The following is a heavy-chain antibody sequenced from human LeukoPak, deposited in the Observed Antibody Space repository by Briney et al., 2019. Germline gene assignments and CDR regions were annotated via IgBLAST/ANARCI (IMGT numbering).Heavy chain of an antibody. Sequence: PGGSLRLSCAASGFTFSRYAVSWVRQTPGKGLEWVSGIRESGGNTYYADSVKGRFTISRDNAKNSLYLQMNSLRAEDTAVYYCARGTYYFDHWGQGTLVTVSS. CDR2: IRESGGNT. CDR3: ARGTYYFDH. V-gene: IGHV3-23*01. D-gene: IGHD3/OR15-3a*01. J-gene: IGHJ4*02. CDR1: GFTFSRYA.